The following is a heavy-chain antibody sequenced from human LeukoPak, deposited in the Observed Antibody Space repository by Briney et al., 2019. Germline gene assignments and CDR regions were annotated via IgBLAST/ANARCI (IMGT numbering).Heavy chain of an antibody. Sequence: SETLSLTCTVSGGSISGFYWSWIWQPAGRGLEWIGRIYTSGRTNYNPALKSRVTMSVDTSKNQFSLKLSSVTAADTAVYYCARGMVASSGWYDYWGQGTLVTVSS. CDR2: IYTSGRT. D-gene: IGHD6-19*01. V-gene: IGHV4-4*07. CDR3: ARGMVASSGWYDY. J-gene: IGHJ4*02. CDR1: GGSISGFY.